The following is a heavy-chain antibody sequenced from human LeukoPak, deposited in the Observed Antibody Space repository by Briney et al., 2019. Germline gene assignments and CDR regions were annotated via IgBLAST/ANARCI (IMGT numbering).Heavy chain of an antibody. D-gene: IGHD1-26*01. J-gene: IGHJ4*02. CDR3: ARGKKVGGVDY. CDR2: IYYSGST. Sequence: SETLSLTCTVSGGSISSSSYYWGWIRQPPGKGLEWIGSIYYSGSTYYNPSLKSRVTISVDTSKNQFSLKLSSVTAADTAVYYCARGKKVGGVDYWGQGTLVTVSS. CDR1: GGSISSSSYY. V-gene: IGHV4-39*07.